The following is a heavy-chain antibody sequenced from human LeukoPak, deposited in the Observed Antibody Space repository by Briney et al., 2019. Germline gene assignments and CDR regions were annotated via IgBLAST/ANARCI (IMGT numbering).Heavy chain of an antibody. CDR1: GGSISSYY. CDR2: IYYSGST. CDR3: ARVSSHCSSTSCYNRVGWFDS. J-gene: IGHJ5*01. D-gene: IGHD2-2*02. Sequence: SETLSLTCTVSGGSISSYYWSWIRQPPGKGLEWIGYIYYSGSTNYNPSLKSRVTISVDTSKNQFSLKLSSVTAADTAVYYCARVSSHCSSTSCYNRVGWFDSWGQGTLVTVSS. V-gene: IGHV4-59*01.